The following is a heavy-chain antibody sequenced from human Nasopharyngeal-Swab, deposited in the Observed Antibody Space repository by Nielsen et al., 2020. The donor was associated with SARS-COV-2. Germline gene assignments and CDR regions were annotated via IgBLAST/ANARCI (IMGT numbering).Heavy chain of an antibody. CDR3: ARARGAYGDYYYYYYTDV. D-gene: IGHD4-17*01. V-gene: IGHV6-1*01. Sequence: SQTLSLTCTISGDSVSSSSAAWNWIRQSPSRGLEWLGRTYYRSKWYNDYAVSVKSRITINPDTSKNQFSLHLNSVTPEDTAVYYCARARGAYGDYYYYYYTDVWGKGTTVTLSS. CDR1: GDSVSSSSAA. CDR2: TYYRSKWYN. J-gene: IGHJ6*03.